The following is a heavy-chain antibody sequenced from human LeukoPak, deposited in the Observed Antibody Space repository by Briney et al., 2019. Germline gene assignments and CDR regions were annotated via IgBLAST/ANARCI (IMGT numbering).Heavy chain of an antibody. CDR2: VRSTSKNI. J-gene: IGHJ4*02. D-gene: IGHD2/OR15-2a*01. CDR1: GFTFSSYE. Sequence: GGSLRLSCAASGFTFSSYEMNWVRQAPGKGVEWVSYVRSTSKNIYFTNSVNGRFTISRDNANNSLFLQMNSLRAEDTAVYYCARVTYTVPDYWGQGTLVAVSS. V-gene: IGHV3-48*03. CDR3: ARVTYTVPDY.